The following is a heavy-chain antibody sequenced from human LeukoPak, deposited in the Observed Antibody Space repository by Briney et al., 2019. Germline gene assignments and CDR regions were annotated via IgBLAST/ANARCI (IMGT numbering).Heavy chain of an antibody. V-gene: IGHV3-21*04. CDR2: ISSSSSYI. J-gene: IGHJ6*03. D-gene: IGHD4-17*01. Sequence: PGGSLRLSCAASGFTFSSYSMNWVRQAPGKGLEWVSSISSSSSYIYYADSVKGRFTISRDNAKNSLYLQMNSLRAEDTAVYYCARVAETTVTNYYYYYMDVWGKGTTVTISS. CDR3: ARVAETTVTNYYYYYMDV. CDR1: GFTFSSYS.